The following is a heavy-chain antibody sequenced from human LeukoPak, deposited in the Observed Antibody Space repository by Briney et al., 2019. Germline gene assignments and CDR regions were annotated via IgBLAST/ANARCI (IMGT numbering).Heavy chain of an antibody. CDR1: GGSISSYY. Sequence: SETLSLTCTVSGGSISSYYWSWIRQPPGKGLEWIGYIYYSGSTNCNPSLKSRVTISVDTSKNQFSLKLSSVTAADTAVYYCARQRVNGYDFDYWGQGTLVTVSS. CDR2: IYYSGST. CDR3: ARQRVNGYDFDY. J-gene: IGHJ4*02. V-gene: IGHV4-59*08. D-gene: IGHD5-12*01.